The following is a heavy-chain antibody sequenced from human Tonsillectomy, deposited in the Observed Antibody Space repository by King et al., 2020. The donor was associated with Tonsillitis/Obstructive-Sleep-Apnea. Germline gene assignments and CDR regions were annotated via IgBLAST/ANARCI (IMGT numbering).Heavy chain of an antibody. V-gene: IGHV3-49*04. CDR1: GFTFGDYS. D-gene: IGHD3-16*02. CDR3: TRTPYVWGSDRYYYGLDV. Sequence: VQLVESGGGLEQPGRSLRLSCEGSGFTFGDYSMTWVRQAPGRGLEWVGLIRSKAYGGITEYAASVKGRFTMSRDDSKITAYLQMNSVKIEDTAVYYCTRTPYVWGSDRYYYGLDVWGQGTTVTVSS. J-gene: IGHJ6*02. CDR2: IRSKAYGGIT.